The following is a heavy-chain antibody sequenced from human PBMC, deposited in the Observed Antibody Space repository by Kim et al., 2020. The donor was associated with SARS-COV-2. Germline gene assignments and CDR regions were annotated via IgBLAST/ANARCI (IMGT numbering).Heavy chain of an antibody. CDR1: GGTFSSYA. J-gene: IGHJ4*02. CDR3: ARLGLGIAAAGTMGEIGYFDY. D-gene: IGHD6-13*01. V-gene: IGHV1-69*13. Sequence: SVKVSCKASGGTFSSYAISWVRQAPGQGLEWMGGIIPIFGTANYAQKFQGRVTITADESTSTAYMELSSLRSEDTAVYYCARLGLGIAAAGTMGEIGYFDYWGQGTLVTVSS. CDR2: IIPIFGTA.